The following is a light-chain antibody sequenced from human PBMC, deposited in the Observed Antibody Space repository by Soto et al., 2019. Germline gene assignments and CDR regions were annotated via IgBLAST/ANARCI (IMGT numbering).Light chain of an antibody. CDR1: QSVSSTS. J-gene: IGKJ3*01. V-gene: IGKV3-20*01. CDR2: GAS. CDR3: QQYGSSGFT. Sequence: DIGLRPSRVTLYRSTGERGNSVGLASQSVSSTSLAWYQQKPGQTPRLLIYGASSRATGTPDRFSGSGSGTDFTLTISRLEPEDFAVYYCQQYGSSGFTFGPGTKVDIK.